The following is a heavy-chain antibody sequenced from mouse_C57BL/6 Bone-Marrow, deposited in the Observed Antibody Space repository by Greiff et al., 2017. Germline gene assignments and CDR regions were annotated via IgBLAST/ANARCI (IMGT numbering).Heavy chain of an antibody. Sequence: EVQRVESGGGLVKPGGSLKLSCAASGFTFSSYAMSWVRQTPEKRLEWVATISDGGSYTYYPDNVKGRFTISRDNAKNNLYLQMSHLKSEDTAMYYCARDHYYGSSYKGMDYWGQGTSVTVSS. CDR3: ARDHYYGSSYKGMDY. D-gene: IGHD1-1*01. V-gene: IGHV5-4*01. CDR1: GFTFSSYA. CDR2: ISDGGSYT. J-gene: IGHJ4*01.